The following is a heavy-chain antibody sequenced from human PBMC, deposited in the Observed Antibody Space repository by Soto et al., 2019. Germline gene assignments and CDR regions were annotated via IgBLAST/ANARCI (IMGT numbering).Heavy chain of an antibody. D-gene: IGHD3-3*01. CDR3: ATSGLRFLERRKGGMDV. CDR2: ISAYNGNT. Sequence: ASVKVSCKASGYTFTSYGISWVRQAPGQGLEWMGWISAYNGNTNYAQKLQGRVTMTTDTSTSTAYMELRSLRSDDTAVYYCATSGLRFLERRKGGMDVWGQGTTVTVSS. J-gene: IGHJ6*02. CDR1: GYTFTSYG. V-gene: IGHV1-18*01.